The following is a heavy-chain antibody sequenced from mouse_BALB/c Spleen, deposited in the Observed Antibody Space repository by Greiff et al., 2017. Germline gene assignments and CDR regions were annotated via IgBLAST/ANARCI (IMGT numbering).Heavy chain of an antibody. Sequence: EVQLQESGGGLVQPGGSLKLSCAASGFDFSRYWMSWVRQAPGKGLEWIGEINPDSSTINYTPSLKDKFIISRDNAKNTLYLQMSKVRSEDTALYYCARGYGNYGCFAYWGQGTLVTVSA. CDR2: INPDSSTI. CDR3: ARGYGNYGCFAY. CDR1: GFDFSRYW. V-gene: IGHV4-1*02. J-gene: IGHJ3*01. D-gene: IGHD2-10*02.